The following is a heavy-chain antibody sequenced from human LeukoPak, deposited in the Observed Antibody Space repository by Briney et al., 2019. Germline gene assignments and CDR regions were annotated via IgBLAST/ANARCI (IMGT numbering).Heavy chain of an antibody. CDR1: GFTFSSYY. J-gene: IGHJ4*01. CDR2: INTDGSIT. Sequence: GGSLRLSCAASGFTFSSYYMHWVRQAPGKGLVWVSRINTDGSITTYADSVKGRFIISRDNAKNTLYLQMNSLKVEDTAVYYCVRARVGTYYDYWGQLTLVTVSS. V-gene: IGHV3-74*01. CDR3: VRARVGTYYDY. D-gene: IGHD1-26*01.